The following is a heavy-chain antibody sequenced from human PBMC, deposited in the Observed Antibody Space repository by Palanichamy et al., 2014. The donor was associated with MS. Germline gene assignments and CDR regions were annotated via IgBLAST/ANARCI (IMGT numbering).Heavy chain of an antibody. CDR1: GYSFTTYG. D-gene: IGHD2-15*01. J-gene: IGHJ3*02. CDR2: ISTSTGKA. CDR3: ARDWECNHGRCYDVFDI. Sequence: QVQLVQSGTEVQKPGASVKVSCKSFGYSFTTYGVSWVRQAPGQGLEWMGWISTSTGKANYVQEFQGRVALTTDTSTSTVYMELRSLRSDDTAVYYRARDWECNHGRCYDVFDIWGQGTMVIVSS. V-gene: IGHV1-18*01.